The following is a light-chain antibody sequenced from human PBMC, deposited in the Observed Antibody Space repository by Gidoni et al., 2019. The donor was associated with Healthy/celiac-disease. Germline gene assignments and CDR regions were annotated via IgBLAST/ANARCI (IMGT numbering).Light chain of an antibody. Sequence: ELVFTQSPATLSLSPGERATLSCRASQSVSSYLAWYQQKPGQAPRLLIYEASNRATGIPARCSGSGSGTDFTLTISSLEPEDFAVYYCQQRSNWPLLTFGGGTKVEIK. CDR3: QQRSNWPLLT. CDR2: EAS. J-gene: IGKJ4*01. CDR1: QSVSSY. V-gene: IGKV3-11*01.